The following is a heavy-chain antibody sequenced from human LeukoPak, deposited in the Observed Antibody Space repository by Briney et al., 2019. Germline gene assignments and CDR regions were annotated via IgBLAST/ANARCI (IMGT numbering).Heavy chain of an antibody. CDR3: ATVRLYY. CDR2: FNSEDAER. CDR1: GYTLTALS. J-gene: IGHJ4*02. V-gene: IGHV1-24*01. Sequence: AAVKVSCKFSGYTLTALSVHWQRQPPAKVLEWMGGFNSEDAERIYAQKFQGRVTVNKDTSTYTTYMELSRLTSEDTAVYNCATVRLYYWGQGTLFTVSS.